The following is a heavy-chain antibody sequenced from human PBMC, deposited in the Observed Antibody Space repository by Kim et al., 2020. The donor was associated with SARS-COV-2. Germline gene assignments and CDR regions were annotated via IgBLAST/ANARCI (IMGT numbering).Heavy chain of an antibody. D-gene: IGHD3-3*01. Sequence: GGSLRLSCAASGFTFSSYWMSWVRQAPGKGLEWVANIKQDGSEKYYVDSVKGRFTISRDNAKNSLYLQMNSLRAEDTAVYYCAREYPLRGTGTIPPVGHAFDIWGQGTMVTVSS. CDR3: AREYPLRGTGTIPPVGHAFDI. V-gene: IGHV3-7*03. CDR1: GFTFSSYW. CDR2: IKQDGSEK. J-gene: IGHJ3*02.